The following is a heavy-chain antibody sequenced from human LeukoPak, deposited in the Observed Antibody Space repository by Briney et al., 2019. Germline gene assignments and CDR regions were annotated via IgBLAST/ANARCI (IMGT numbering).Heavy chain of an antibody. CDR2: IYTSGST. J-gene: IGHJ4*02. CDR3: AAMTTVTMYSYFFDS. D-gene: IGHD4-17*01. Sequence: SETLSLTCTVSGGSISSYYWSWIRQPAGKGLEWIGRIYTSGSTNYNPSLKSRVTISVDSSTNHFSLRLTSVTAADTAIYYCAAMTTVTMYSYFFDSWGQGTLLTVSS. CDR1: GGSISSYY. V-gene: IGHV4-4*07.